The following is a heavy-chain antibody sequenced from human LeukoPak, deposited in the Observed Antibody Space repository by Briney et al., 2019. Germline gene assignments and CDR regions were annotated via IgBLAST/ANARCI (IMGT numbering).Heavy chain of an antibody. CDR3: ARQNGVDAFDI. D-gene: IGHD1-1*01. CDR1: GGSISSYY. J-gene: IGHJ3*02. V-gene: IGHV4-59*08. CDR2: IYYSGST. Sequence: SETLSLTCTVSGGSISSYYWSWIRQPPGKGLEWIGYIYYSGSTNYNPSLKSRVTISVDTSKNQFSLKLSSVTAADTAVYYCARQNGVDAFDIWGQGTMVTVSS.